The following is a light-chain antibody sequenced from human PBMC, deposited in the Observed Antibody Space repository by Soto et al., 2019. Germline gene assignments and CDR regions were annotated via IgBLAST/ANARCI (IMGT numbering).Light chain of an antibody. V-gene: IGKV3D-15*01. CDR1: ENVRTF. CDR2: GAS. Sequence: PQSPATLSLSPGERATLSCRASENVRTFVDWYQQKPGQAPRLLVYGASNRATDIPARFSGSGSGTDFTLTISSLQSEDFAVYYCQQYNNWPWTFGQGTKVDIK. J-gene: IGKJ1*01. CDR3: QQYNNWPWT.